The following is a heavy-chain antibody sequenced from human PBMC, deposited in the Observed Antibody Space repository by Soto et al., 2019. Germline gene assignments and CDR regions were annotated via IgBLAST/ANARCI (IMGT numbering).Heavy chain of an antibody. CDR3: ARIIGYCRNNDCSWTFDI. CDR1: GYSFISYW. J-gene: IGHJ3*02. Sequence: PGESLKISCKTSGYSFISYWVAWVRQKPGKGLEWMGTFYPGDSTSTYSPSFQGQVTISVDKSISTAYLHLSSLKASDTAMYYCARIIGYCRNNDCSWTFDIWGQGKTVNGSS. V-gene: IGHV5-51*01. D-gene: IGHD2-2*03. CDR2: FYPGDSTS.